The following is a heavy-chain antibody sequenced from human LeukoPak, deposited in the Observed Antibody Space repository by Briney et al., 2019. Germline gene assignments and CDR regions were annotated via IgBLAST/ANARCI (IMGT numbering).Heavy chain of an antibody. CDR3: ARANYYDSSGGQLYWFDP. Sequence: PSETLSLTCTVSGGSISSYYWSWIRQPPGKGLEWIGYIYYSGSTNYNPSLKSRVTISVDTSKNQFSLKLSSVTAADTAVYYCARANYYDSSGGQLYWFDPWGQGTLVTVSS. CDR2: IYYSGST. D-gene: IGHD3-22*01. V-gene: IGHV4-59*01. CDR1: GGSISSYY. J-gene: IGHJ5*02.